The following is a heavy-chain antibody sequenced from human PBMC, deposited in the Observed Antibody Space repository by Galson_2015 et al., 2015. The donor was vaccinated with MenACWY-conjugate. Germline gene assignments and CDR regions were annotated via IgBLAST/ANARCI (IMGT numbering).Heavy chain of an antibody. D-gene: IGHD3-10*01. CDR3: AQVNYTGSGGYYRYLDY. CDR1: GFSLSTSGVG. Sequence: PALVKPTQTLTLTCSFSGFSLSTSGVGVGWIRQPPGKAQEWLALIYWDDDKYYSPSLKSRLTITKDTSKNQVVLTMTNMDPVDTATYYGAQVNYTGSGGYYRYLDYSGPGTLATVSS. CDR2: IYWDDDK. V-gene: IGHV2-5*02. J-gene: IGHJ4*02.